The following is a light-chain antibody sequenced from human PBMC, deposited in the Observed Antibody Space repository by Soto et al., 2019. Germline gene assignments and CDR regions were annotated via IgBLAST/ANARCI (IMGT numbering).Light chain of an antibody. V-gene: IGKV4-1*01. J-gene: IGKJ3*01. CDR3: QQYYSTPRT. CDR2: WAS. CDR1: QSVLYSSNNKNY. Sequence: DIVMTQSPDSLAVSLGERATINCKSSQSVLYSSNNKNYLAWYQQKPGQPPKLLIYWASTRESGVPDRFSGSGSGTDFTLTISSLQAEDVAVYYCQQYYSTPRTFGPGNTVDIK.